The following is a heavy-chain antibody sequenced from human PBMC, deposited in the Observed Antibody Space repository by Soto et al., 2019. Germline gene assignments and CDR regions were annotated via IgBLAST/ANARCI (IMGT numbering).Heavy chain of an antibody. CDR1: GFIFSNYA. V-gene: IGHV3-23*01. J-gene: IGHJ4*02. D-gene: IGHD3-10*01. CDR2: IYSTGAGK. Sequence: LRLSCAASGFIFSNYAKFWFRQAPGKGLEWVSTIYSTGAGKKYAGSVTGRFTISRDNTRDTLFLQVESLRVEDMATFFCGKDLVRGDGYEDPDYWGQGTLVTVSS. CDR3: GKDLVRGDGYEDPDY.